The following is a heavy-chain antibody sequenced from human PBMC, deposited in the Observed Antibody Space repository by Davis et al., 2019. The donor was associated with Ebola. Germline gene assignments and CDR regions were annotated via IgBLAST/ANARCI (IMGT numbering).Heavy chain of an antibody. CDR2: IYYSGST. J-gene: IGHJ5*02. CDR1: GASIRTSSFY. Sequence: MPSETLSLTCTVSGASIRTSSFYWAWIRQPPGKGLEWIGSIYYSGSTYYNPSLKSRVTISVDTSKNQFSLRLSSVTAADTAVYYCARQGWSGYSLRHWLDPWGRGTLVTVSS. D-gene: IGHD3-3*01. CDR3: ARQGWSGYSLRHWLDP. V-gene: IGHV4-39*07.